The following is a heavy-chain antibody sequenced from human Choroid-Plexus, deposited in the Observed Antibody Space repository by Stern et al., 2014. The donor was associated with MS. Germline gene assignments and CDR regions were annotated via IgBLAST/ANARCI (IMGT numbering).Heavy chain of an antibody. J-gene: IGHJ4*02. D-gene: IGHD3-22*01. V-gene: IGHV4-31*03. CDR3: ARGPPDYYDSSGYYTY. CDR1: GGSISSGGYY. Sequence: QVQLQESGPGLVKPSQTLSLTCTVSGGSISSGGYYWSWIRQHPGKGLEGIGYIYYSGSTYYNPSLKSRVSISVDTSKNQFSLKLSSVTAADTAVYYCARGPPDYYDSSGYYTYWGLGTLVTVSS. CDR2: IYYSGST.